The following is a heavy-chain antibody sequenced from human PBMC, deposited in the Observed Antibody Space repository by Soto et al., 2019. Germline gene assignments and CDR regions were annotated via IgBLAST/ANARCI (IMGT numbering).Heavy chain of an antibody. D-gene: IGHD2-2*01. Sequence: QVQLQESGPGLVKPSQTLSLTCTVSGGSISSGGYYWSWIRQHPGKGLEWIGYIYHSGTTYYTPSLKSRVTISVDTSKNQFSLKLTSVTAADTAVYYWATVRGNQLLVWFDPWGQGTLVTVSS. J-gene: IGHJ5*02. CDR3: ATVRGNQLLVWFDP. CDR1: GGSISSGGYY. CDR2: IYHSGTT. V-gene: IGHV4-31*03.